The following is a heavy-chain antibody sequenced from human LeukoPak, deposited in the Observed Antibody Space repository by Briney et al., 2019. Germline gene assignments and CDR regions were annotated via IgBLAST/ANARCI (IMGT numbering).Heavy chain of an antibody. CDR2: IYSGGST. J-gene: IGHJ4*02. CDR3: ARAWITMVRGVIIGGEFDY. V-gene: IGHV3-53*05. Sequence: GGSLRLSCAASGFTVSSNYMTWVRQAPGKGLEWVSVIYSGGSTYYADSVKGRYTISRDNSKNTLYLQMNSLRAEDTAVYYCARAWITMVRGVIIGGEFDYWGQGTLVTGSS. D-gene: IGHD3-10*01. CDR1: GFTVSSNY.